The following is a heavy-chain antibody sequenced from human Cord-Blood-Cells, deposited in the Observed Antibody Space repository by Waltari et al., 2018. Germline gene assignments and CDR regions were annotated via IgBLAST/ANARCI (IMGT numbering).Heavy chain of an antibody. V-gene: IGHV1-2*02. CDR3: ARDREGATDAFDI. CDR1: GYTFTGYY. CDR2: INPNSGGT. D-gene: IGHD1-26*01. J-gene: IGHJ3*02. Sequence: KPGASVKVSCKASGYTFTGYYMHWVRQAPGQGLEWMGWINPNSGGTNYAQKFQGRVTMTRDTSISTAYMELSRPRSDDTAVYYCARDREGATDAFDIWGQGTMVTVSS.